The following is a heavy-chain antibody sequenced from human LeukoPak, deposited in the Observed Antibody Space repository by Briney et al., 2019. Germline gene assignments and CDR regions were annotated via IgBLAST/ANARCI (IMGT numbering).Heavy chain of an antibody. CDR1: GGSISSSSYY. V-gene: IGHV4-39*07. D-gene: IGHD2-21*01. J-gene: IGHJ4*02. CDR3: ARDVVGPFDY. CDR2: IYYSGST. Sequence: SETLSLTFTVSGGSISSSSYYWGWIRQPPGKGLEWIGSIYYSGSTYYNPSLKSRVTISVDTSKNQFSLKLSSVTAADTAVYYCARDVVGPFDYWGQGTLVTVSS.